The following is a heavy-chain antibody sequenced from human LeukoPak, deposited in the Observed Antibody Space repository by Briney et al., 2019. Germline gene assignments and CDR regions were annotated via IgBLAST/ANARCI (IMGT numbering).Heavy chain of an antibody. D-gene: IGHD3-22*01. V-gene: IGHV4-59*01. CDR2: IYYSGSI. J-gene: IGHJ4*02. CDR3: ARENPSGYYNRPIDY. Sequence: PSETLSLTCTVSGASISSYYWSWIRQPPGRGLEWIGDIYYSGSIKYNPSLKSRVTMSVDTSKNQFSLKLSSVTAADTAIYYCARENPSGYYNRPIDYWGQGTLVTVSS. CDR1: GASISSYY.